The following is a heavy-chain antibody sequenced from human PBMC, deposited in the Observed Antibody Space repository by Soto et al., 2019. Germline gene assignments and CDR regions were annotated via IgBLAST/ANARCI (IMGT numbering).Heavy chain of an antibody. CDR1: GFTFSRYW. CDR2: IKEDGSEK. CDR3: ARDPSLRYHLWSGQYIY. D-gene: IGHD3-3*01. Sequence: EVQLVESGGGLVQPGGSLRLSCAASGFTFSRYWMTWVRQAPGKGLEWVANIKEDGSEKYYVDSAKGRFTISRDNAKNALYLQMNSMRVEDTAVYYCARDPSLRYHLWSGQYIYWGQGTQVTVSS. V-gene: IGHV3-7*01. J-gene: IGHJ4*02.